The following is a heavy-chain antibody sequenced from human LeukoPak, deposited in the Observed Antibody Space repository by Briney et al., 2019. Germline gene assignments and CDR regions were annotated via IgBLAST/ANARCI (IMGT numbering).Heavy chain of an antibody. Sequence: RESLRISCEGSGYSFTSYWIGWVRQMPGKGLEWIGIIYPSDSDIRYSPSFQGQVTISADKSISTAYLQWSSLKASDTAMYYCARVGSSWYFDYWGQGTLVTVSS. J-gene: IGHJ4*02. D-gene: IGHD6-13*01. V-gene: IGHV5-51*01. CDR1: GYSFTSYW. CDR3: ARVGSSWYFDY. CDR2: IYPSDSDI.